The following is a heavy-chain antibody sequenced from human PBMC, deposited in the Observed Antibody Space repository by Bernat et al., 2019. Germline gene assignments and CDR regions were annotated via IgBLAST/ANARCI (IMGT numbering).Heavy chain of an antibody. D-gene: IGHD6-13*01. J-gene: IGHJ3*01. CDR3: VRDYGYSDKS. CDR1: GFAFSTYW. CDR2: INGDGSST. V-gene: IGHV3-74*01. Sequence: EVQLVESGGGLVQSGGSLRLSCAASGFAFSTYWMHWVRQAPGKGLVWVSRINGDGSSTSYADSVKGRFTISRDNAKNTLYLQMNSLRAEDTAVYYCVRDYGYSDKSWGQGTMVTVSS.